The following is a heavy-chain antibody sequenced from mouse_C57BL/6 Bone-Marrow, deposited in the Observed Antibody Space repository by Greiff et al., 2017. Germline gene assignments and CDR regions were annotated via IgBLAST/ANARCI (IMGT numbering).Heavy chain of an antibody. CDR3: ARNWAAWFAY. J-gene: IGHJ3*01. V-gene: IGHV5-4*01. CDR2: ISHGGSYT. CDR1: GFTFSSYA. D-gene: IGHD4-1*01. Sequence: EVQLMEPGGGLVKPGGSLKLSCAASGFTFSSYAMSWVRQTPEKRLEWVATISHGGSYTYYPDNVKGRFTISRDNAKNSLYLQMSHLTSEDTAMYYCARNWAAWFAYGGRGTLVTVAA.